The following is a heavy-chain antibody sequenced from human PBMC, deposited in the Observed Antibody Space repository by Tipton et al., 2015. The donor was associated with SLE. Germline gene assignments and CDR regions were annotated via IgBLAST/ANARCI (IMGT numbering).Heavy chain of an antibody. CDR2: INTSTGNT. Sequence: QSGVEVKKPGASVKVSCKASGYTLTTYSITWVRQAPGQGHAWMGWINTSTGNTDYAQEVQGRVTMTTDTSTNTAYMEVRSLRSDDTAVYYCARYSSSLGALDYWGQGTLVTVSS. J-gene: IGHJ4*02. CDR1: GYTLTTYS. CDR3: ARYSSSLGALDY. D-gene: IGHD6-6*01. V-gene: IGHV1-18*01.